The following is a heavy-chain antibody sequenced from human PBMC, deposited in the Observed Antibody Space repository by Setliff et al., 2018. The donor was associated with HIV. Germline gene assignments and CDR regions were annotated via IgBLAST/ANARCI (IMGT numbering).Heavy chain of an antibody. Sequence: PSETLSLTCAVYGGSFSGYYWTWIRQPPGKGLEWIGEINHSGSANYKSSLSSRVTISVDTSKNQFSLRLTAVTAADTAVYYCARFFGAVDYWGQGTRVTVSS. J-gene: IGHJ4*02. D-gene: IGHD3-3*01. CDR3: ARFFGAVDY. V-gene: IGHV4-34*01. CDR1: GGSFSGYY. CDR2: INHSGSA.